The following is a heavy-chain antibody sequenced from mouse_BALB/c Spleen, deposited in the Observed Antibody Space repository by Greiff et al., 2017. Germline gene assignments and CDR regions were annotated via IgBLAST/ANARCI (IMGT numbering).Heavy chain of an antibody. J-gene: IGHJ4*01. D-gene: IGHD1-2*01. Sequence: EVQGVESGGGLVKPGGSLKLSCAASGFAFSSYDMSWVRQTPEKRLEWVAYISSGGGSTYYPDTVKGRFTISRDNAKNTLYLQMSSLKSEDTAMYYCARRYGTGAMDYWGQGTSVTVSS. V-gene: IGHV5-12-1*01. CDR3: ARRYGTGAMDY. CDR1: GFAFSSYD. CDR2: ISSGGGST.